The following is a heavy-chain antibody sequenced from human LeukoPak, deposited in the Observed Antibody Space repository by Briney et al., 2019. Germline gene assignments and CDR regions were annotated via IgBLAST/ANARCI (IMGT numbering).Heavy chain of an antibody. CDR2: ISYDGSNK. Sequence: GGSLRLSCAASGFTFSSYGMHWVRQAPGKGLEWVAVISYDGSNKYYADSVKGRFTISRDNSKNTLYLQMNSLRAEDTAVYYCAKGGVVVAASYYYYYYMDVWGKGTTVTVSS. V-gene: IGHV3-30*18. J-gene: IGHJ6*03. CDR1: GFTFSSYG. CDR3: AKGGVVVAASYYYYYYMDV. D-gene: IGHD2-15*01.